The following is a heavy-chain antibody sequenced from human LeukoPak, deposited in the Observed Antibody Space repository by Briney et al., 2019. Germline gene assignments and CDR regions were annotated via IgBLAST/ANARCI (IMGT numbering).Heavy chain of an antibody. CDR2: IYYSGST. Sequence: PSETLSLTCTVSGGSISSGDYYWSWIRQPPGKGLEWIGYIYYSGSTYYNPSLKSRVTISVDTSKNQFSLKLSPVTAADTAVYCCARETDASPYYYGMDVWGQGTTVTVSS. CDR3: ARETDASPYYYGMDV. D-gene: IGHD2-2*01. V-gene: IGHV4-30-4*01. J-gene: IGHJ6*02. CDR1: GGSISSGDYY.